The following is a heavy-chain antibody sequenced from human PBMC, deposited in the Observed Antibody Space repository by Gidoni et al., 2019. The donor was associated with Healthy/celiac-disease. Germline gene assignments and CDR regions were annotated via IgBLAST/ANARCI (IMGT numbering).Heavy chain of an antibody. CDR2: INAGNGNT. CDR3: ARASWGRSGAKRNSPNNMVRGVITPRVLGDGDWFDP. CDR1: GYTFTSYA. Sequence: QVQLVQSGAEVKKPGASVKVSCKASGYTFTSYAMHWVRQAPGQRLEWMGWINAGNGNTKYAQKFQGRVTITRDTSASTAYMELSSLRSEDTAVYYCARASWGRSGAKRNSPNNMVRGVITPRVLGDGDWFDPWGQGTLVTVSS. V-gene: IGHV1-3*01. J-gene: IGHJ5*02. D-gene: IGHD3-10*01.